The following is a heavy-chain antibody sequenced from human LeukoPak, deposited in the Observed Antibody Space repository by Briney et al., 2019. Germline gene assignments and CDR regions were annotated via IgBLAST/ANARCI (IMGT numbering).Heavy chain of an antibody. D-gene: IGHD6-6*01. J-gene: IGHJ4*02. CDR3: TTDRGIAARPLFDS. Sequence: GGSLRLSCAASGITVINAWMGWVRQAPGKGLEGLEWVGRIKSNSDGGTTDYAAPGKGRFTISRDHSKNTMYLQMNSLKIEDTALYYCTTDRGIAARPLFDSWGQGTLLTVSS. CDR2: IKSNSDGGTT. CDR1: GITVINAW. V-gene: IGHV3-15*01.